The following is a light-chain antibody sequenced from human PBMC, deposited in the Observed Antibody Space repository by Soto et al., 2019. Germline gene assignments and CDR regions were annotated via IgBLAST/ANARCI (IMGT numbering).Light chain of an antibody. CDR2: GAS. J-gene: IGKJ1*01. CDR3: QQYGSSGT. CDR1: RSVSSN. V-gene: IGKV3-20*01. Sequence: ERVMTQSPATLSVSPGERATLSCRASRSVSSNLAWYQQKPGQAPRLLIYGASSRATGIPDRFSGSGSGTDFTLTISRLEPEDFAVYYCQQYGSSGTFGQGTKVDIK.